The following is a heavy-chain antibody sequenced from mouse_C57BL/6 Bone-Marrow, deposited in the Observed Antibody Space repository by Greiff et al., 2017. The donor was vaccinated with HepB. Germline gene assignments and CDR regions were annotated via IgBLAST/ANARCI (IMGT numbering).Heavy chain of an antibody. J-gene: IGHJ1*03. CDR3: ARAVYYGSSHWDFDV. D-gene: IGHD1-1*01. CDR2: IRNKANGYTT. V-gene: IGHV7-3*01. Sequence: EVQRVESGGGLVQPGGSLSLSCAASGFTFTDYYMSWVRQPPGKALEWLGFIRNKANGYTTEYSASVKGRFTISRDNSQSILYSQMNALRAEDSATDYCARAVYYGSSHWDFDVGGTGTTVTVSA. CDR1: GFTFTDYY.